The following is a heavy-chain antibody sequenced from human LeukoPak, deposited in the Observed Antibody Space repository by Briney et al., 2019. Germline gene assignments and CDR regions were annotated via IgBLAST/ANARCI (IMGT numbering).Heavy chain of an antibody. CDR1: GGTFSSYP. V-gene: IGHV1-69*05. CDR2: IIPIFGTP. CDR3: ARDLRNWTDVLYAFDI. D-gene: IGHD1-1*01. Sequence: ASVKVSCKASGGTFSSYPTSWVRQAPGQGLEWMGGIIPIFGTPNYAQKFQGRVTISTDESTSTAYMELSSLRSEDTAVYFCARDLRNWTDVLYAFDIWGQGTTVTVSS. J-gene: IGHJ3*02.